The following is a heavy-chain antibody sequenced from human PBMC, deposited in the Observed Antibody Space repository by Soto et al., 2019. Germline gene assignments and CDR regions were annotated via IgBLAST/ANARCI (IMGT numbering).Heavy chain of an antibody. D-gene: IGHD2-15*01. V-gene: IGHV1-46*01. Sequence: ASVKVSCKACGYTFTSYYMHWVRQAPGQGLEWMGIINPSGGSTSYAQKFQGRVTMTRDTSTSTVYMELSSLRSEDTAVYYCARDAIPRIVAITNWFDPWGQGTLVTVSS. CDR2: INPSGGST. J-gene: IGHJ5*02. CDR3: ARDAIPRIVAITNWFDP. CDR1: GYTFTSYY.